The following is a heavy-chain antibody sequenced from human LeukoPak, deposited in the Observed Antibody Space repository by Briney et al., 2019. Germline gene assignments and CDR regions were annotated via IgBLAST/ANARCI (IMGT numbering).Heavy chain of an antibody. D-gene: IGHD6-19*01. CDR3: ARWYSGWFDY. CDR2: IYRSGST. Sequence: PSETLSLTCTVSGGSVTSDNYYWTWIRQSPGKGLEWIGEIYRSGSTNYKSSLKSRVTMSMDKSKNQFSLKLNSVTAADTAVYYCARWYSGWFDYWGQGTLVTVSS. J-gene: IGHJ4*02. V-gene: IGHV4-61*01. CDR1: GGSVTSDNYY.